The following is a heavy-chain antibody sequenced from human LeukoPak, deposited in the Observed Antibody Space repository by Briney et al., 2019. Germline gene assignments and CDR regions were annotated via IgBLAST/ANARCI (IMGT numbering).Heavy chain of an antibody. CDR3: ARAKWNYVDF. CDR1: GGSISNSF. CDR2: IYYSGSN. V-gene: IGHV4-59*01. J-gene: IGHJ4*02. D-gene: IGHD1-26*01. Sequence: SETLSLTCTVSGGSISNSFWTWIRQPPGQGLEWIGHIYYSGSNNYNPSLKSRVIISIDTSKNQFSLNLSSVTAADTAVYYCARAKWNYVDFWGQGTLVTVSS.